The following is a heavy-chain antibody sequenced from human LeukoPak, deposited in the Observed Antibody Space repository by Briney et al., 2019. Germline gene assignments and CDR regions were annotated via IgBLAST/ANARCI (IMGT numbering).Heavy chain of an antibody. V-gene: IGHV3-48*01. D-gene: IGHD2-2*01. J-gene: IGHJ6*04. CDR1: GFTFSSYS. CDR2: TSGGSTI. CDR3: ARLLCSSTTCSPGMDV. Sequence: GGSLRLSCAASGFTFSSYSMNWVRQAPGKGLERVSYTSGGSTIHYADSVKGRFTISRDNAKNSLYLQMNSLRAEDTAVYYCARLLCSSTTCSPGMDVWGKGATVTVSS.